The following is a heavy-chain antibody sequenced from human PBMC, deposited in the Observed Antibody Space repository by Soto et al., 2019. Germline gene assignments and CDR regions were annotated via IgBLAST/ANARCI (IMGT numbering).Heavy chain of an antibody. D-gene: IGHD6-13*01. CDR1: GGSFRGYY. V-gene: IGHV4-34*01. CDR2: INHSGST. CDR3: ARDNRLNLAAAGRYYYYYGMDV. J-gene: IGHJ6*02. Sequence: PSETLSLTCAVYGGSFRGYYWSWIRQPPGKGLEWIGEINHSGSTNYNPSLKSRVTISVDTSKNQFSLKLSSVTAADTAVYYCARDNRLNLAAAGRYYYYYGMDVSGQGTTVTVSS.